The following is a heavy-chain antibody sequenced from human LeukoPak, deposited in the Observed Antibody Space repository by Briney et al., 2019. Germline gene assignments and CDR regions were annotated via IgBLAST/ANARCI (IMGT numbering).Heavy chain of an antibody. D-gene: IGHD2-15*01. J-gene: IGHJ4*02. CDR1: GFTFSSYG. CDR3: TTLVYCSGGSCSTNY. V-gene: IGHV3-15*01. Sequence: GGSLRLSCAASGFTFSSYGMHWVRQAPGKGLGWVGRIKSKTDGGTTDYAAPVKGRFTISRDDSKNTLYLQMNSLKTEDTAVYYCTTLVYCSGGSCSTNYWGQGTLVTVSS. CDR2: IKSKTDGGTT.